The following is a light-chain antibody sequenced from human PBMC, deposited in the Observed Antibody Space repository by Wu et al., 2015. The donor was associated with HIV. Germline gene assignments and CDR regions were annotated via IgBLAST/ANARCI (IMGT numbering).Light chain of an antibody. CDR2: SAS. J-gene: IGKJ1*01. CDR3: QLYGSSQWT. CDR1: QSVTSGN. V-gene: IGKV3-20*01. Sequence: SCRASQSVTSGNLAWYQQKPGQAPRLLMYSASSRATGIPDRFSGSGSGTEFTLTISRLEPEDFAVYYCQLYGSSQWTFGQGTKVEIK.